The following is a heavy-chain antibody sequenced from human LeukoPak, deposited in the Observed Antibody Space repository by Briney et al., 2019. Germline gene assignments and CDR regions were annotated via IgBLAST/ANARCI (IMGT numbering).Heavy chain of an antibody. J-gene: IGHJ5*02. CDR2: INPNNGDT. CDR1: GYTFTGYY. Sequence: ASVKVSCKASGYTFTGYYMHWVRQAPGQGLEWMGWINPNNGDTKYAQKFQGRVTMTTDTSIGTAYMELSRLESDDTAVYYCARDQIMGNTSYNWFEPWGQGTQVTVSS. V-gene: IGHV1-2*02. D-gene: IGHD1-26*01. CDR3: ARDQIMGNTSYNWFEP.